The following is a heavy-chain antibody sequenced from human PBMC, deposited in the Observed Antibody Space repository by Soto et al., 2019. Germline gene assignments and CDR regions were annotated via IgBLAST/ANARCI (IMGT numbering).Heavy chain of an antibody. Sequence: QVQLVQSGAEVKKPGSSVKVSCKASGGTFSSFAISWVRQAPGQGLEWMGGISPIFGTANYAQKFQGRVTITADESTSTAYMELSSLRSEDTAVYYCARLYCSGGSCYWNWFDPWGQGTLVTVSS. CDR3: ARLYCSGGSCYWNWFDP. CDR1: GGTFSSFA. V-gene: IGHV1-69*01. CDR2: ISPIFGTA. J-gene: IGHJ5*02. D-gene: IGHD2-15*01.